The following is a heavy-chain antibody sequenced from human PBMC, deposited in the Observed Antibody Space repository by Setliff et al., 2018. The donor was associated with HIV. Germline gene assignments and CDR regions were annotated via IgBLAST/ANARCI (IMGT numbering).Heavy chain of an antibody. CDR3: ARDSEYSSVTWERYYYQYMDV. CDR1: GGSFSSYH. D-gene: IGHD6-19*01. V-gene: IGHV4-4*07. CDR2: IYASGST. J-gene: IGHJ6*03. Sequence: SETLSLTCTVSGGSFSSYHWSWIRHRAGKGLEWIGHIYASGSTKYNPSLESRVTMSVDTSRTQFSLKLRSVTAADTAVYYCARDSEYSSVTWERYYYQYMDVWGKGTTVTVSS.